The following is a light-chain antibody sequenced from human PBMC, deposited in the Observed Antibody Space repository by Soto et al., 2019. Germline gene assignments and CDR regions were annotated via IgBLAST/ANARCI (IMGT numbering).Light chain of an antibody. V-gene: IGKV1-33*01. Sequence: DIQMTQSPSSLSASVGDRVTITCQASHDITNYLNWYQHKPGKAPKLLIYGASILVTGVPSRFSGSGSGTDFTFTISILQPEDIATYYCQYCDYLPLFGPGTTVDFK. J-gene: IGKJ3*01. CDR1: HDITNY. CDR2: GAS. CDR3: QYCDYLPL.